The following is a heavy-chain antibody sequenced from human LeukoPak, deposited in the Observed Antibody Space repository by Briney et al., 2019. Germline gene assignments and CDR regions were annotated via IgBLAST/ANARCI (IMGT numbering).Heavy chain of an antibody. J-gene: IGHJ4*02. CDR2: ISGSGGST. V-gene: IGHV3-23*01. CDR1: GFTFNNYA. Sequence: GGSLRLSCAASGFTFNNYAMNWVRQAPGKGLEWVSGISGSGGSTYLADSVRGRFTISRDNSKNTLYLQMSSLRAEDTAIYNCARRGDGDITPLDHWGQGTLVTVSS. D-gene: IGHD2-15*01. CDR3: ARRGDGDITPLDH.